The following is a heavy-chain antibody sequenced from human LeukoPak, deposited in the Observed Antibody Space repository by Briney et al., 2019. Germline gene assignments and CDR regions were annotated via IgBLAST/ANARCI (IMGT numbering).Heavy chain of an antibody. J-gene: IGHJ3*02. Sequence: ASVKVSCKASGGTFSSYAISWVRQAPGQGLEWMGWISAYNGNTNYAQKLQGRVTMTTDTSTSTAYMEPRSLRSDDTAVYYCARPFGDTDAFDIWGQGTMVTVSS. CDR3: ARPFGDTDAFDI. D-gene: IGHD3-10*01. V-gene: IGHV1-18*01. CDR1: GGTFSSYA. CDR2: ISAYNGNT.